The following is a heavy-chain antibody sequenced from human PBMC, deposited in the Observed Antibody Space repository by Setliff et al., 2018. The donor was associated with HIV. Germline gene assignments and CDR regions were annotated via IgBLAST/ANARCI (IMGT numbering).Heavy chain of an antibody. CDR2: ISSSGNT. J-gene: IGHJ4*02. Sequence: ASETLSLTCTVSGGSISSTSYYWGWIRQPPGTGLEWIGSISSSGNTYYNPSLKGRVPTSVDPPKNQFSLKLNSVTAADTAVYYCAKTIGRYFDIFDNWGQVTLVTVSS. CDR1: GGSISSTSYY. D-gene: IGHD3-9*01. V-gene: IGHV4-39*01. CDR3: AKTIGRYFDIFDN.